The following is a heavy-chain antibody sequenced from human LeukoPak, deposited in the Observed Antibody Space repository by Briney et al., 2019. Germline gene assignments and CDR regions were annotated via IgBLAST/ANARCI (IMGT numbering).Heavy chain of an antibody. V-gene: IGHV4-39*01. CDR1: GGSISSSTVY. CDR3: ARPGYYDNSGFNFDY. CDR2: INYSGYT. J-gene: IGHJ4*02. D-gene: IGHD3-22*01. Sequence: SETLSLTCTVSGGSISSSTVYWGWIRQPQGKGLEWIGGINYSGYTYYNPSLKSRVTISVDTPKNQFSLKLSSVTAADTAVYYCARPGYYDNSGFNFDYWGQGTLVTVSS.